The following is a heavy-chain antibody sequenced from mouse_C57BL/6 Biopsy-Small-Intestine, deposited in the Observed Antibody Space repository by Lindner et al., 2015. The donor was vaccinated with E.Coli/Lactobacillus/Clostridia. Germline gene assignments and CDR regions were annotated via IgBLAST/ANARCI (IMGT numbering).Heavy chain of an antibody. V-gene: IGHV1-80*01. D-gene: IGHD1-1*01. CDR2: IYPGDGDT. CDR3: ARFGYGSSYRYFDV. CDR1: GYAFSSYW. Sequence: VQLQESGAELVKPGASVKISCKASGYAFSSYWMNWVKQRPGKGLEWIGQIYPGDGDTNYNGKFKGKATLTADKSSSTAYMQLSSLTSEDSAVYFCARFGYGSSYRYFDVWGTGTTVTVSS. J-gene: IGHJ1*03.